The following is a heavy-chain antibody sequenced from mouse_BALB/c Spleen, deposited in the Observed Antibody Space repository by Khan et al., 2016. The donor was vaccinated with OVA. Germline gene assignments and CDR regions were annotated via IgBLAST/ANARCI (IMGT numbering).Heavy chain of an antibody. V-gene: IGHV1-7*01. CDR3: ARRGLRWDFAY. CDR2: INPSTGYS. Sequence: VQLQQSGAELAKPGASVKMSCKASGYTFIIYWILWIKQRPGQGLEWIGYINPSTGYSEYNQNFKDKATLTADKSSSTAYMQLSSLTSEDATVYYCARRGLRWDFAYWGQGTTLTVSS. CDR1: GYTFIIYW. J-gene: IGHJ2*01. D-gene: IGHD1-1*01.